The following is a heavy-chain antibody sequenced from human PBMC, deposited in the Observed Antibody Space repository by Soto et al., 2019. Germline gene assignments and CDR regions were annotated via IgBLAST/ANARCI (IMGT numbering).Heavy chain of an antibody. D-gene: IGHD3-3*01. CDR1: GGSISSYY. Sequence: SETLSLTCTVSGGSISSYYWSWIRQPPGKGLEWIGYIYYSGSTNYNPSLKSRVTISVDTSKNQFSLELSSVTAADTAVYYCARGSLEWPHNDYWGQGTLVTVSS. CDR2: IYYSGST. J-gene: IGHJ4*02. V-gene: IGHV4-59*01. CDR3: ARGSLEWPHNDY.